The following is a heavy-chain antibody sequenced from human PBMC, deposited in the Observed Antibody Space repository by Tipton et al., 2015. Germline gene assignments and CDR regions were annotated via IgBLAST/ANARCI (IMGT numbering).Heavy chain of an antibody. CDR3: ACHDYDLLTRDYQTVDY. D-gene: IGHD3-9*01. CDR1: GGSFSGYF. J-gene: IGHJ4*02. CDR2: INHSGST. Sequence: TLSLTCAVYGGSFSGYFWSWIRQPPGKGLEWIGEINHSGSTNYNPSLKSRVTISVDTSKNQFSLILTSVTAADTAVYYCACHDYDLLTRDYQTVDYWGQGTRVTVSS. V-gene: IGHV4-34*01.